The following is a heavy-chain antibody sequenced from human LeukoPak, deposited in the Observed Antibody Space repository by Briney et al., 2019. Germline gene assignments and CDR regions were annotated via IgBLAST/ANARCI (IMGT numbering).Heavy chain of an antibody. CDR2: IYYSGST. V-gene: IGHV4-59*01. CDR1: GGSTSSYY. J-gene: IGHJ6*02. D-gene: IGHD3-10*01. Sequence: SETLSLTCTVSGGSTSSYYWSWIRQPPGKGLEWIGYIYYSGSTNYNPSLKSRVTTSVDTSKNQFSLKVSSVTAADTAVYYCARARYGSGSLYFYYYGMDVWGQGTTVIVSS. CDR3: ARARYGSGSLYFYYYGMDV.